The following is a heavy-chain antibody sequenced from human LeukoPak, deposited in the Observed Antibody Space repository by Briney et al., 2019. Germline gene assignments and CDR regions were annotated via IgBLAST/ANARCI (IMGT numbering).Heavy chain of an antibody. CDR3: AREAGIGILTRFFDY. V-gene: IGHV4-31*03. CDR2: IYYSGST. D-gene: IGHD3-16*01. J-gene: IGHJ4*02. Sequence: SETLSLTCTVSGGSISSGGYYWRWIRQHPGKGLEWIGYIYYSGSTYYNPSLKSRVTISVDTSKNQFSLKLSSVTAADTAVYYCAREAGIGILTRFFDYWGQGTLVTVSS. CDR1: GGSISSGGYY.